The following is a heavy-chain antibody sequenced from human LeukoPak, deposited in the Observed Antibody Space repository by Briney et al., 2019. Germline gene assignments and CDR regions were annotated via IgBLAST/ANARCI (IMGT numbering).Heavy chain of an antibody. D-gene: IGHD5-12*01. J-gene: IGHJ6*04. Sequence: PSETLSLTCAVYGGSSSGYYWSWIRQPPGKGLEWIGEINHSGSTNYNPSLKSRVTISVDTSKNQFSLKLSSVTAADTAVYYCARGISLRVRYSKHGMDVWGKGTTVTVSS. CDR1: GGSSSGYY. CDR3: ARGISLRVRYSKHGMDV. CDR2: INHSGST. V-gene: IGHV4-34*01.